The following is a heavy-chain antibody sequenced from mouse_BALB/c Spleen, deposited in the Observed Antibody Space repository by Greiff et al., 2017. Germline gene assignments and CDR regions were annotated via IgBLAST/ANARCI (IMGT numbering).Heavy chain of an antibody. V-gene: IGHV3-6*02. J-gene: IGHJ4*01. Sequence: EVQLQQSGPGLVKPSQSLSLTCSVTGYSITSGYYWNWIRQFPGNKLEWMGYISYDGSNNYNPSLKNRISITRDTSKNQFFLKLNSVTTEDTATYYCARDRYDRAMDYWGQGTSVTVSS. CDR2: ISYDGSN. D-gene: IGHD2-14*01. CDR3: ARDRYDRAMDY. CDR1: GYSITSGYY.